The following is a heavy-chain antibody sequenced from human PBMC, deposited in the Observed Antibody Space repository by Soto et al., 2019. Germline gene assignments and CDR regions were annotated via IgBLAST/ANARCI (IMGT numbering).Heavy chain of an antibody. CDR2: VSAYTGKS. V-gene: IGHV1-18*01. J-gene: IGHJ4*02. CDR1: GCIFSNYG. D-gene: IGHD3-22*01. CDR3: ARASAIGVGTPSY. Sequence: ASVRVSCKASGCIFSNYGICWMRQVPGQGLEWMGWVSAYTGKSNYTQKFQGRVTMTTDTATNTAYIELKSLRSDDTAVYYCARASAIGVGTPSYWAQGSLVPVSS.